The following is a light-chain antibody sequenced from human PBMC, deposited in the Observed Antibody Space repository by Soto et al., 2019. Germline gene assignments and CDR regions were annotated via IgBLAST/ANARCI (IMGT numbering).Light chain of an antibody. CDR1: QSVSSTY. Sequence: EIVLTQSPGTLSLSPGEGATLSCRASQSVSSTYLTWYQQKPGQAPRLLIYGASSRATGIPDRFSGSWSGTDFSLTISRLEPEDFAVYYCQQFGGSPSFGQGTKVDIK. V-gene: IGKV3-20*01. CDR3: QQFGGSPS. CDR2: GAS. J-gene: IGKJ1*01.